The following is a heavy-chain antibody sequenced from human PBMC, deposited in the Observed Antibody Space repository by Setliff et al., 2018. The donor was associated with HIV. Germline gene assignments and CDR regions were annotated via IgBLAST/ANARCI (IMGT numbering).Heavy chain of an antibody. CDR1: GGSFGAYY. CDR3: ARESPNEMISDRGPFDH. V-gene: IGHV4-34*01. CDR2: IHHSGST. J-gene: IGHJ4*02. Sequence: PSETLSLTCAVYGGSFGAYYWTWIRRPPGKGLEWIGSIHHSGSTYSSLSLRSRVIMLMDTSKNQISLKLSSVTAADTAVYYCARESPNEMISDRGPFDHWGRGTLVTVSS. D-gene: IGHD1-1*01.